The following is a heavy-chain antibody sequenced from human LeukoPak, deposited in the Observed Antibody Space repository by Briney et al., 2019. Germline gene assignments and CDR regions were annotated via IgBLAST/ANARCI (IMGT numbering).Heavy chain of an antibody. CDR2: IWYDGSNK. Sequence: QPGRSLRLSCAASGFTFSSYGMHWVRQAPGKGLEWVAVIWYDGSNKYYADSVKGRFTISRDNSKNTLYLQMNSLRAEDTAVYYCARDSLSVITMVQGVIGGLDYWGQGTLVTVSS. J-gene: IGHJ4*02. CDR3: ARDSLSVITMVQGVIGGLDY. D-gene: IGHD3-10*01. V-gene: IGHV3-33*01. CDR1: GFTFSSYG.